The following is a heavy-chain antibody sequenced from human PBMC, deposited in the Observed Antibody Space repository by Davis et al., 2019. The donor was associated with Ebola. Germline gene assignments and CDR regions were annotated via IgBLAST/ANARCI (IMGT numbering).Heavy chain of an antibody. Sequence: PGGSLRLSCAASGFTFSSYEMNWVRQAPGKGLEWVSYISSSGSTIYYADSVKGRFTISRDNAKNSLYLQMNSLRAEDTAVYYCARDKGRAYGDYVAMYAFDIWGQGTMVTVSS. CDR2: ISSSGSTI. CDR3: ARDKGRAYGDYVAMYAFDI. D-gene: IGHD4-17*01. CDR1: GFTFSSYE. V-gene: IGHV3-48*03. J-gene: IGHJ3*02.